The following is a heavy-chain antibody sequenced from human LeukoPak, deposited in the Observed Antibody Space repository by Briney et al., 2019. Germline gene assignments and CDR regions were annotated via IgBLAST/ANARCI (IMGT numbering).Heavy chain of an antibody. CDR3: AGTRGGVRDLDY. CDR2: MSSSSSTL. D-gene: IGHD3-16*01. Sequence: GGSLRLPRGARWFTFHSCRLNGVRPAPARGLAWVASMSSSSSTLYYAASVKGRFTISRDNAKISLYLQMSSLRAEDTAVYYGAGTRGGVRDLDYWGQGTLVAVSS. V-gene: IGHV3-48*01. J-gene: IGHJ4*02. CDR1: WFTFHSCR.